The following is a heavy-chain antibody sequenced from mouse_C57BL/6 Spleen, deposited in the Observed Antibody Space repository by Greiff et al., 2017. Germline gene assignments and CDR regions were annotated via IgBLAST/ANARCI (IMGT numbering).Heavy chain of an antibody. D-gene: IGHD2-3*01. V-gene: IGHV1-77*01. Sequence: QVQLQQSGAELVKPGASVKISCTASGYTFTDYYINWVKQRPGQGLEWIGKIGPGSGSTYYNEKFKGKATLTADKSSSPAYMQLSSLTSEDSAVYFCASSDGYLPYYYAMDYWGQGTSVTVAS. J-gene: IGHJ4*01. CDR2: IGPGSGST. CDR3: ASSDGYLPYYYAMDY. CDR1: GYTFTDYY.